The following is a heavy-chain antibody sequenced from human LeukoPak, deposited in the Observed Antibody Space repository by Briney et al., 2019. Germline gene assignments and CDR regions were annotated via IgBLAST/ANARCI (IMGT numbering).Heavy chain of an antibody. D-gene: IGHD5-18*01. CDR2: IHPRDSDT. V-gene: IGHV5-51*01. J-gene: IGHJ6*03. CDR3: ARRTASAYYLDL. CDR1: GFIFTSYW. Sequence: PGASLQISCRGSGFIFTSYWIGWVRQQPGTGLEWMGIIHPRDSDTQYRPSFQGHVTISADKSSSTAFLQWSSLKPSDTGIYYCARRTASAYYLDLWGKGTTVTVSS.